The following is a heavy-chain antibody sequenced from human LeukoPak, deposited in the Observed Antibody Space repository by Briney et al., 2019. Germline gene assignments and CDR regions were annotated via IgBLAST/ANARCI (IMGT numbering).Heavy chain of an antibody. CDR3: ARADRDGDPDHFDY. D-gene: IGHD4-17*01. J-gene: IGHJ4*02. V-gene: IGHV3-53*01. CDR1: GFNVSRNY. Sequence: PGGSLRLSCAASGFNVSRNYMSWVRQAPGKGLEWVSLIYRGGTIYYADSVKARFTISRDNSKNTLFLQMNSLRAEDTAVYYCARADRDGDPDHFDYWGQGTLVTVSS. CDR2: IYRGGTI.